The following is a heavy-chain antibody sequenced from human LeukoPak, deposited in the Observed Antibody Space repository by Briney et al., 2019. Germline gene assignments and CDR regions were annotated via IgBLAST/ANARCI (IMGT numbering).Heavy chain of an antibody. CDR3: ARSRGYSSSWYQNRPEYYFDY. Sequence: SETLSLTCTVSGYSISSGYYWGWIRQPPGKGLEWIGSIYHSGSTYYNPSLKSRVTISVDTSKNQFSLKLSSVTAADTAVYYCARSRGYSSSWYQNRPEYYFDYWGQGTLVTVSS. CDR2: IYHSGST. CDR1: GYSISSGYY. J-gene: IGHJ4*02. D-gene: IGHD6-13*01. V-gene: IGHV4-38-2*02.